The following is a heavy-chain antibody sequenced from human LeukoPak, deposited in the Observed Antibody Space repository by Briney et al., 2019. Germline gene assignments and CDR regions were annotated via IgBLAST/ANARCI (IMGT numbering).Heavy chain of an antibody. J-gene: IGHJ4*02. CDR3: ASRSSVAASGPG. V-gene: IGHV3-7*01. CDR2: INQDGSEK. D-gene: IGHD2-15*01. CDR1: GFTFSSYW. Sequence: GGSLRLSCAASGFTFSSYWMSWVRQAPGKGLEWVANINQDGSEKYYVDSVKGRFTISRDNAKNSLYLQMSSLRANDTALYYCASRSSVAASGPGWGQGTLVTVSS.